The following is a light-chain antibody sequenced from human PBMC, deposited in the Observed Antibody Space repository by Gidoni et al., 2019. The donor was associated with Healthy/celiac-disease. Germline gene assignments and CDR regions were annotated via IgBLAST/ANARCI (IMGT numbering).Light chain of an antibody. CDR2: YYPDSDK. CDR1: SDINVGSYN. Sequence: QPVLTQPPSSSASPGESARLTCTLPSDINVGSYNIYWNQQKPGSPPRYLRYYYPDSDKGQGSGVPSRFSGSNDASANTWILLISGLQSEDEADYYCLIWPSNAPAVFGGGTQLTVL. CDR3: LIWPSNAPAV. V-gene: IGLV5-37*01. J-gene: IGLJ7*01.